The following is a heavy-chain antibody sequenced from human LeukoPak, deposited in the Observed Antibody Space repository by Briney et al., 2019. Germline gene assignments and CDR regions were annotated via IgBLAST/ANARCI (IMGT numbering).Heavy chain of an antibody. CDR1: GFTFSSYA. J-gene: IGHJ4*02. CDR2: ISGSGGST. Sequence: ARGSLRLSCAASGFTFSSYAMSWVRQAPGKRLEWVSAISGSGGSTYYADSVKGRFTISRDNSKNTLYLQMNSLRAEDTAVYYCAKGKLLHYSSSPFDYWGQGTLVTVSS. V-gene: IGHV3-23*01. D-gene: IGHD6-6*01. CDR3: AKGKLLHYSSSPFDY.